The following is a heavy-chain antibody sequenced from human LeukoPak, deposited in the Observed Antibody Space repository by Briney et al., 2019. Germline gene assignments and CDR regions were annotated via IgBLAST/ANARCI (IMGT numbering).Heavy chain of an antibody. CDR1: GFTFSSYS. D-gene: IGHD5-18*01. CDR2: ISSSSSYI. J-gene: IGHJ4*02. V-gene: IGHV3-21*03. CDR3: ASQRGYSYGCDY. Sequence: GGSLRLSCAASGFTFSSYSMNWVRQAPGKGLEWVSSISSSSSYIYYAGSVKGRFTISRDNAKNSLYLHMNSLRAEDTAVYYCASQRGYSYGCDYWGQGTLVTVSS.